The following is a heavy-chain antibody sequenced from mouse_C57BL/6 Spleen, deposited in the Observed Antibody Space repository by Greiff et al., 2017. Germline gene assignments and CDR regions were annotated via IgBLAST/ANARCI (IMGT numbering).Heavy chain of an antibody. CDR2: IDPSDSET. CDR3: AREGVFYYGYDGGFAY. D-gene: IGHD2-2*01. Sequence: VQLQQPGAELVRPGSSVKLSCKASGYTFTSYWMHWVKQRPIQGLEWIGNIDPSDSETHYNQKFKDKATFTVDKSSSTAYMQLSSRTSEDSAVYYCAREGVFYYGYDGGFAYWGQGTLVTVSA. V-gene: IGHV1-52*01. CDR1: GYTFTSYW. J-gene: IGHJ3*01.